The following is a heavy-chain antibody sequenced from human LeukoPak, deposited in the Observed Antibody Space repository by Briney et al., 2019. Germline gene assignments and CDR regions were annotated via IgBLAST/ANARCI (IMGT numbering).Heavy chain of an antibody. CDR3: ARVYYYDSSGHEGGYYFDY. Sequence: ASVKVSCKTSGYTFTSYGISWVRQAPGQGLEWMGWISTYNGNTNYAQKLQGRVTMTTDTSTSTAYMELRSLRSDDTAVYYCARVYYYDSSGHEGGYYFDYWGQGTLVTVSS. CDR1: GYTFTSYG. J-gene: IGHJ4*02. V-gene: IGHV1-18*01. D-gene: IGHD3-22*01. CDR2: ISTYNGNT.